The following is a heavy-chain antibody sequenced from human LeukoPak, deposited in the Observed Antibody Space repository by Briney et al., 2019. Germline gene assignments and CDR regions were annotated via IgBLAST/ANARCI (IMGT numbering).Heavy chain of an antibody. D-gene: IGHD3-16*02. J-gene: IGHJ4*02. Sequence: ASVKVSCKASGYTFTDYYMHWVRQAPGQGLEWMGRINPNSGGTNYAQKFQGRVTMTRDTSISTAYMELSRLRSDDTAVYYCARDFVYDYVWGSYRYNYFDYWGQGTLVTVSS. V-gene: IGHV1-2*06. CDR2: INPNSGGT. CDR1: GYTFTDYY. CDR3: ARDFVYDYVWGSYRYNYFDY.